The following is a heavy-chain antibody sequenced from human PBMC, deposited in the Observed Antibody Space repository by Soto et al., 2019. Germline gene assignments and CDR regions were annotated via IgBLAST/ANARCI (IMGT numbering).Heavy chain of an antibody. Sequence: TLSLTYSVSGGSITLGPSSWNWVRQPPGKGLEWIAYISHSGSTYYNPSLKGRVTVSVDRSKNQFSLKLDSVSAADTAIYYCVRESAPSGPNYFDTWGPGTLVTVSS. CDR3: VRESAPSGPNYFDT. J-gene: IGHJ5*02. D-gene: IGHD6-13*01. CDR2: ISHSGST. V-gene: IGHV4-30-2*01. CDR1: GGSITLGPSS.